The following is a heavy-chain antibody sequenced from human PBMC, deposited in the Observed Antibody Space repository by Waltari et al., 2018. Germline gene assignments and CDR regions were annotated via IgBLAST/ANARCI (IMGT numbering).Heavy chain of an antibody. CDR3: ASGQRGWFDP. Sequence: EVQLVETGGGLIQPGGSLRLSCAASGFTVSSNYMSWVRQAPGKGLEWVSSISSSSSYIYYADSVKGRFTISRDNAKNSLYLQMNSLRAEDTAVYYCASGQRGWFDPWGQGTLVTVSS. J-gene: IGHJ5*02. V-gene: IGHV3-21*01. CDR1: GFTVSSNY. CDR2: ISSSSSYI. D-gene: IGHD6-25*01.